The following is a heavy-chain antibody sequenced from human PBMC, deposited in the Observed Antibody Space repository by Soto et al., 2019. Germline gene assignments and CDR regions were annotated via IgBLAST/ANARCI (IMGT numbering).Heavy chain of an antibody. Sequence: TLSLTCTVSGGSISSGGYYWSWIRQHPGKGLEWIGYIYYSGSTYYNPSLKSRVTISVVTSKNQFSLKLSSVTAADTAVYYCARALPDYIVVVTATFDYWGQGTLVTVSS. CDR1: GGSISSGGYY. V-gene: IGHV4-31*03. D-gene: IGHD2-21*02. J-gene: IGHJ4*02. CDR3: ARALPDYIVVVTATFDY. CDR2: IYYSGST.